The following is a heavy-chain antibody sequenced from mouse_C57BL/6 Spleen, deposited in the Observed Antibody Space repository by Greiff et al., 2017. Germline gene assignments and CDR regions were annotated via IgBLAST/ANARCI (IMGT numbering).Heavy chain of an antibody. Sequence: QVQLQQPGAELVRPGSSVKLSCKASGYTFTSYWMHWVKQRPIQGLEWIGNIDPSDSETHYNQKFKDKATLTVDKSSSTAYMQLSSLTSEDAAIYYCARDYCSSFYAMDYWGQGTSVTVAS. CDR1: GYTFTSYW. D-gene: IGHD1-1*01. V-gene: IGHV1-52*01. J-gene: IGHJ4*01. CDR2: IDPSDSET. CDR3: ARDYCSSFYAMDY.